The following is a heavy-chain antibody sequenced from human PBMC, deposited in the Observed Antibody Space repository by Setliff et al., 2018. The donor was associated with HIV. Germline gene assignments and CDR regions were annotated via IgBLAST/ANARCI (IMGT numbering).Heavy chain of an antibody. CDR3: ARIIGSDIAGAQYYFDY. CDR1: GGSISNYY. V-gene: IGHV4-59*12. D-gene: IGHD6-13*01. CDR2: IYYSGSP. Sequence: SETLSLTCTVSGGSISNYYWSWIRQPPGKELEWIGYIYYSGSPNYNPSLKSRVTISVDTSKNQFSLNLNSVTAADTAFYFCARIIGSDIAGAQYYFDYWGQGTLVTVSS. J-gene: IGHJ4*02.